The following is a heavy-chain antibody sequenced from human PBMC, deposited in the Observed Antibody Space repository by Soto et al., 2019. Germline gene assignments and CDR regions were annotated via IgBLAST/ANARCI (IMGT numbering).Heavy chain of an antibody. V-gene: IGHV1-18*04. CDR2: ISAYNGDT. CDR1: GYTFTNYA. J-gene: IGHJ6*02. Sequence: ASVKVSCKASGYTFTNYAISWVRQAPGQGLEWMGWISAYNGDTKYAQKLQGRVTMTTDTSTTTAYMELRSLRSDDAAVYFCAREGASNGWCGVGYYYYGMDVRGQGTTVIVSS. CDR3: AREGASNGWCGVGYYYYGMDV. D-gene: IGHD3-3*01.